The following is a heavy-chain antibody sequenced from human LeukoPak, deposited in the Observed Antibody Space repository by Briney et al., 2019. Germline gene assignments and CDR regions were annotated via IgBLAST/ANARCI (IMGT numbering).Heavy chain of an antibody. D-gene: IGHD3-10*01. CDR2: INHSGST. CDR1: GGSFSGYY. Sequence: SETLSLTCAVYGGSFSGYYWSWIRQPPGKGLEWIGEINHSGSTNYNPSLKSRVTISVDTSKNQFSLKLSSVTAADTAVYYCARAFSRGYFDYWGQGTLVTVSS. CDR3: ARAFSRGYFDY. V-gene: IGHV4-34*01. J-gene: IGHJ4*02.